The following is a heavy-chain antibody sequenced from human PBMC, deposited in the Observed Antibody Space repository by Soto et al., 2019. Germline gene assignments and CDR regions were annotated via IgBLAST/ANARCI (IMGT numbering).Heavy chain of an antibody. D-gene: IGHD4-4*01. CDR2: ILHDGSAE. CDR3: ARSRDGYSFYFYYGMDG. Sequence: GESLKISCAASGFIFTSYGMHWVRQAPGKGLEWMALILHDGSAEYYADSVKGRFTISRDNSKNTLYRQMNSLTAEDTAVYYCARSRDGYSFYFYYGMDGWGQGTTVTVSS. J-gene: IGHJ6*02. CDR1: GFIFTSYG. V-gene: IGHV3-30*03.